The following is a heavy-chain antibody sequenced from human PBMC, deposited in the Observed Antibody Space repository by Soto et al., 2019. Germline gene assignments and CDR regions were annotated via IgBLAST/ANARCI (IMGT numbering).Heavy chain of an antibody. CDR1: GGTFSSYA. J-gene: IGHJ3*02. D-gene: IGHD4-17*01. Sequence: ASVKVSCKASGGTFSSYAISWVRQAPGQGLEWMGGIIPIFGTANYAQKFQGRVTITADESTSTAYMELSSLRSEDTAVYYCARDSTVTTIGAFDIWGQGTMVTVSS. V-gene: IGHV1-69*13. CDR2: IIPIFGTA. CDR3: ARDSTVTTIGAFDI.